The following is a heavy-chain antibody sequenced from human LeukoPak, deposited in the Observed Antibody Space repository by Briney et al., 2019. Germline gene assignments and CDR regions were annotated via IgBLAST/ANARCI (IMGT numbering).Heavy chain of an antibody. CDR3: AKDPDPGYSGYVGAFDI. D-gene: IGHD5-12*01. Sequence: AGGSLRLSCAASGFTFSSYAMSWVRQAPGKGLEWVSAISGSGGSTYYADSVKGRFTISRDNSKNTLYLQMNSLRAEDTAVYYCAKDPDPGYSGYVGAFDIWGQGTMVTVSS. CDR2: ISGSGGST. V-gene: IGHV3-23*01. J-gene: IGHJ3*02. CDR1: GFTFSSYA.